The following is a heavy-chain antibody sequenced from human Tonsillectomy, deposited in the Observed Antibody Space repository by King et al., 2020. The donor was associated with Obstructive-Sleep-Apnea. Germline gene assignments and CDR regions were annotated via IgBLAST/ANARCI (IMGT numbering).Heavy chain of an antibody. D-gene: IGHD3-10*01. Sequence: VQLQQWGAGLLKPSETLSLTCAVYGGSFSGYYWSWIRQPPGKGLEWIGEINHSGSTNYNPSLKSRVTISVDTSKNQFSLKLSSVTAADTAVYYCASNYYGSGSYYTIGYTWFDPWGQGTLVTVSS. CDR2: INHSGST. V-gene: IGHV4-34*01. CDR3: ASNYYGSGSYYTIGYTWFDP. J-gene: IGHJ5*02. CDR1: GGSFSGYY.